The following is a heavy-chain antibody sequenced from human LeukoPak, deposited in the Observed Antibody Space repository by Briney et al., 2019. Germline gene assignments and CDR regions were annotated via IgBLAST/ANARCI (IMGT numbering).Heavy chain of an antibody. CDR1: GYIFTSYN. Sequence: ASVKVSCKASGYIFTSYNMHWVRQAPGQGLEWMGWINPNGGGTNYAQKFQGRVTMTRDTSISTAYMELSRLRSDDTAVYYCARGRRVYDILTGYLDYWGQGTLVTVSS. CDR2: INPNGGGT. D-gene: IGHD3-9*01. V-gene: IGHV1-2*02. J-gene: IGHJ4*02. CDR3: ARGRRVYDILTGYLDY.